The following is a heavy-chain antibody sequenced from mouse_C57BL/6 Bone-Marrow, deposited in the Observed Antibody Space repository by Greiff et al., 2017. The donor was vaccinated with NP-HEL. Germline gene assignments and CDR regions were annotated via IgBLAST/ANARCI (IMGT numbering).Heavy chain of an antibody. V-gene: IGHV6-3*01. J-gene: IGHJ3*01. CDR2: IRLKSDNYAT. CDR3: TRDPLTYGRGDWFAY. Sequence: EVMLVESGGGLVQPGGSMKLSCVASGFTFSNYWMNWVRQSPEKGLEWVAQIRLKSDNYATHYAESVKGRFTISRDDSKSSVYLQMNNLRAEDTGIYYCTRDPLTYGRGDWFAYWGQGTLVTVSA. CDR1: GFTFSNYW. D-gene: IGHD1-1*01.